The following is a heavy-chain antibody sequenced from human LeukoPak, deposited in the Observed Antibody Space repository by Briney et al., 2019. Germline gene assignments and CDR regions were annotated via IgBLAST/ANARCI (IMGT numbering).Heavy chain of an antibody. D-gene: IGHD4-17*01. CDR1: GGSFSGYY. Sequence: SETLSLACAVYGGSFSGYYWSWIRQPPGKGLEWIGEISHSGSTNYNPSLKSRVTISVDTSKNQFSLKLSSVTAADTAVCYCARMTTVTTSYYYGMDVWGQGTTVTVSS. CDR3: ARMTTVTTSYYYGMDV. V-gene: IGHV4-34*01. CDR2: ISHSGST. J-gene: IGHJ6*02.